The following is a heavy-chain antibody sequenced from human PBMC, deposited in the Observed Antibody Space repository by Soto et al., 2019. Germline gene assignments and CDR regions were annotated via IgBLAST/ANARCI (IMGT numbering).Heavy chain of an antibody. Sequence: ASVTVSCKASGDPFTSYYMHWVRHAPEQGLEWMGIINPSGGSTSYAQKFQGRVTMTRDTSTSTVYMELSSLRSEDTAVYYCARETPIKTITMVRGALDPWGQGTLVTVSS. V-gene: IGHV1-46*01. D-gene: IGHD3-10*01. CDR3: ARETPIKTITMVRGALDP. J-gene: IGHJ5*02. CDR1: GDPFTSYY. CDR2: INPSGGST.